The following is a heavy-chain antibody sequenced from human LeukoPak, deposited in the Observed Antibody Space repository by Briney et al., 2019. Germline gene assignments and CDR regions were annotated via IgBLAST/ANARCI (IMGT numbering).Heavy chain of an antibody. Sequence: PGGSLRLSCAASGFTFSDARMNWVRQAPGKGLEWIGRIKTKTDGATTDYAAPVKGRFTISRDDSKNTLYLEMNSLKTEDTAVYYCTTDLWCKVQPFDYWGQGTLVTVSS. D-gene: IGHD2-21*01. J-gene: IGHJ4*02. V-gene: IGHV3-15*01. CDR1: GFTFSDAR. CDR3: TTDLWCKVQPFDY. CDR2: IKTKTDGATT.